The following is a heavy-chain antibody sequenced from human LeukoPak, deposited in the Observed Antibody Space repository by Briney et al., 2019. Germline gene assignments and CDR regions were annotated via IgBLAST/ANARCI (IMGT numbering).Heavy chain of an antibody. V-gene: IGHV1-8*02. CDR1: GYTFINFD. D-gene: IGHD3-10*01. CDR3: ARGPRKGYGSGTSGYPDF. J-gene: IGHJ4*02. Sequence: ASVKVSCKASGYTFINFDIHWVRQGTGQGLEWVGWMNPSTDKTGYAEKFQDRDTMTRNPSISTAYMELSSLRSDDTAVYYCARGPRKGYGSGTSGYPDFWGQGTQVTVSS. CDR2: MNPSTDKT.